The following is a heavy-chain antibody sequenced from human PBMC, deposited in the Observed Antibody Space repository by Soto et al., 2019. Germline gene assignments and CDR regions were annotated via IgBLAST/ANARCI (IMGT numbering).Heavy chain of an antibody. Sequence: SETLSLTCAVYGGSFSGYYWSWIRQPPGKGLEWIGEINHSGSTNYNPSLKSRVTISVDTSKNQFSLKLSSVTAAGTAVYYCARGGGIAARRGLFDYWGQGTLVTVSS. CDR2: INHSGST. CDR1: GGSFSGYY. J-gene: IGHJ4*02. V-gene: IGHV4-34*01. D-gene: IGHD6-6*01. CDR3: ARGGGIAARRGLFDY.